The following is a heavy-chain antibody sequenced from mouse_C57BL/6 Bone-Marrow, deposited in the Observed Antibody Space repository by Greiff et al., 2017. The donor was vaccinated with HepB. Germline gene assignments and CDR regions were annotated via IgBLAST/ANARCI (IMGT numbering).Heavy chain of an antibody. D-gene: IGHD2-3*01. CDR3: ARREYIYDGYWGSYYFDY. CDR1: GYTFTDYN. Sequence: EVKLLESGPELVKPGASVKIPCKASGYTFTDYNMDWVKQSHGKSLEWIGDINPNNGGTIYNQKFKGKATLTVDKSSSTAYMELRSLTSEDTAVYYCARREYIYDGYWGSYYFDYWGQGTTLTVSS. J-gene: IGHJ2*01. CDR2: INPNNGGT. V-gene: IGHV1-18*01.